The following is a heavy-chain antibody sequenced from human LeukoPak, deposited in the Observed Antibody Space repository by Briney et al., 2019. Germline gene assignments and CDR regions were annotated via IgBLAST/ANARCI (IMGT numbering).Heavy chain of an antibody. V-gene: IGHV3-30*03. CDR2: ISKDGSDK. CDR1: GFTFISYG. D-gene: IGHD2-21*02. J-gene: IGHJ4*02. Sequence: GGSLRLSCAASGFTFISYGIHWVRQAPGKGLEWVAVISKDGSDKKYADSVKGRFTISRDNFKNTLYLQMNTLRAEDTAVYYCAGAHCGGDCYSLDYWGQGTLVTVSS. CDR3: AGAHCGGDCYSLDY.